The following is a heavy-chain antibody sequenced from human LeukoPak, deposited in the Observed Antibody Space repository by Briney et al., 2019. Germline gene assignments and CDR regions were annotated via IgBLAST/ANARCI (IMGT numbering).Heavy chain of an antibody. Sequence: SETLSLTCAVYGESFSNYYWTWIRQPPGKGLEWIGEINHSGSINYNPSLKSRVTILLDASKGQFSLKLSSLTAADTAVYFCARGHEEWEILQRAVHFDYWGQGSLVTVSS. J-gene: IGHJ4*02. V-gene: IGHV4-34*01. CDR3: ARGHEEWEILQRAVHFDY. D-gene: IGHD1-26*01. CDR1: GESFSNYY. CDR2: INHSGSI.